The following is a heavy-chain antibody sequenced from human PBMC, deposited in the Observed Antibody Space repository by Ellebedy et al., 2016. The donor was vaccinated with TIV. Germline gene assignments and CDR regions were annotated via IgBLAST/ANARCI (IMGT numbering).Heavy chain of an antibody. V-gene: IGHV3-64D*06. D-gene: IGHD3-16*01. CDR3: VKAWGD. CDR2: ITGDGGST. Sequence: GESLKISCSASGFTFTTYAMHWVRQAPGKGLEYVSAITGDGGSTYYADSVKGRFTISRDNSKHTLYLQMSSLRPDDTAVYYCVKAWGDWGQGTLVTVSS. CDR1: GFTFTTYA. J-gene: IGHJ4*02.